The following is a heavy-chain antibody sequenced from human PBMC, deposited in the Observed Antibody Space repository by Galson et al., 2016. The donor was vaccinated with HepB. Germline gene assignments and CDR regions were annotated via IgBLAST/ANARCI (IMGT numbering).Heavy chain of an antibody. J-gene: IGHJ2*01. CDR2: IIPIFGTG. Sequence: SVKVSCKASGGTLSSYAISWVRQAPGQGLEWMGGIIPIFGTGHYAQNFQGRVTIIADESTSTAYMELSSLRSEDTAVYYCARTVTDRATPDWYFDLWGRGTLVTVSS. CDR1: GGTLSSYA. CDR3: ARTVTDRATPDWYFDL. D-gene: IGHD1-26*01. V-gene: IGHV1-69*13.